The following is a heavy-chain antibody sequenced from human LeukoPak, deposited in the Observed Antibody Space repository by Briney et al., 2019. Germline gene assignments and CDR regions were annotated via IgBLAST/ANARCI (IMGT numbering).Heavy chain of an antibody. J-gene: IGHJ4*02. CDR3: AKPFFYDSSGYLWGFDY. Sequence: PGGSLRLSCAASGFTFSSYAMSWVRQAPGKGLEWVSAISGSGGTTYYADSVKGRFTISRDNSKNTLYLQMNSLRAEDTAVYYCAKPFFYDSSGYLWGFDYWGQGTLVTVSS. CDR1: GFTFSSYA. CDR2: ISGSGGTT. D-gene: IGHD3-22*01. V-gene: IGHV3-23*01.